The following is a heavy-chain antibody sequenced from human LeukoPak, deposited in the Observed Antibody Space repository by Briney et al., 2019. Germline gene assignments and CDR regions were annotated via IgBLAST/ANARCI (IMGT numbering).Heavy chain of an antibody. J-gene: IGHJ6*02. CDR3: ARDLGDPITMVRGVITAYGMDV. Sequence: GGSLRLSCAASGFTFSSYAMHWVRQAPGKGLEWVAVKSYDGSNKYYADSVKGRFTISRDNSKNTLYLQMNSLRAEDTAVYYCARDLGDPITMVRGVITAYGMDVWGQGATVTVSS. CDR2: KSYDGSNK. CDR1: GFTFSSYA. D-gene: IGHD3-10*01. V-gene: IGHV3-30*04.